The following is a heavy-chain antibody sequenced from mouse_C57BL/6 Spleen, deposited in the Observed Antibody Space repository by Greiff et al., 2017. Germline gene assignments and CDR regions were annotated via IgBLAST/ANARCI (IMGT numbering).Heavy chain of an antibody. J-gene: IGHJ4*01. CDR2: LLPGSGST. CDR1: GYTFTGYW. Sequence: QVQLQQSGAELMKPGASVKLSCKATGYTFTGYWLEWVKQRPGHGLEWIGELLPGSGSTNYNEKFKGKATFTAATSSNTAYMQLSSLTTEDSAIYYCARSYYYGSRRGYYAMDYWGQGTSVTVSS. CDR3: ARSYYYGSRRGYYAMDY. D-gene: IGHD1-1*01. V-gene: IGHV1-9*01.